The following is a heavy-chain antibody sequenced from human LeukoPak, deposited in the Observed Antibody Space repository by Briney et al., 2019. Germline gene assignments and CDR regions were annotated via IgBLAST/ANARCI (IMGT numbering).Heavy chain of an antibody. V-gene: IGHV4-59*01. Sequence: SETLSLTCAVYGGSFSGYYWSWIRQPPGKGLEWIGYIYYSGSTNYNPSLKSRVTISVDTSKNQFSLKLSSVTAADTAVYYCARTRIWFGELMCYFDYWGQGTLVTVSS. CDR2: IYYSGST. J-gene: IGHJ4*02. D-gene: IGHD3-10*01. CDR3: ARTRIWFGELMCYFDY. CDR1: GGSFSGYY.